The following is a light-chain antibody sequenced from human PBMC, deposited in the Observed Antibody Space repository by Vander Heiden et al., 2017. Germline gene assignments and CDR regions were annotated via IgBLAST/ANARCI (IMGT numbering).Light chain of an antibody. Sequence: HPVITQPTSLSASPVPSARLTSTLRSALNVGTYRIYWYQQKQGILPRYLLRYKSDSDKQHGSGVPSRFSGSKDASTNAGLLLISGLQSEDEADYCCAIWYSSTVVFGGGTKLTVL. V-gene: IGLV5-39*01. CDR3: AIWYSSTVV. J-gene: IGLJ2*01. CDR1: SALNVGTYR. CDR2: YKSDSDK.